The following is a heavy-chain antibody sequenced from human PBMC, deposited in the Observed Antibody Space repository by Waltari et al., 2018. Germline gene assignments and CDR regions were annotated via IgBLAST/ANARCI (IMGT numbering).Heavy chain of an antibody. Sequence: QVHLVQSGAEVKKPGASVKVSCKASGYNFTGSYLPWVRQAPGQGLEWMGWVNPNRGCTNYAQKFKGRVTMTRDTSISTAYMELSRLRSDDTAVYYCARAFGSTTLDYWGQGTLVTVSS. CDR3: ARAFGSTTLDY. CDR2: VNPNRGCT. D-gene: IGHD2-2*01. CDR1: GYNFTGSY. V-gene: IGHV1-2*02. J-gene: IGHJ4*02.